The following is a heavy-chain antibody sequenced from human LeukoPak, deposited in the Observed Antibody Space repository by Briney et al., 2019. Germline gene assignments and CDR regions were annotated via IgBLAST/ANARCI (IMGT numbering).Heavy chain of an antibody. CDR1: AGSIISGGYY. CDR3: ARATGSSGLVWFDP. D-gene: IGHD6-19*01. Sequence: PSQTLSLTCTVSAGSIISGGYYWSWIRQHPGKGLEWIGYIHYSGSTYYNPSLKSRVTISVDTSKNQFSLKLSSVTAADTAVYYCARATGSSGLVWFDPWGQGTLVTVSS. CDR2: IHYSGST. J-gene: IGHJ5*02. V-gene: IGHV4-31*03.